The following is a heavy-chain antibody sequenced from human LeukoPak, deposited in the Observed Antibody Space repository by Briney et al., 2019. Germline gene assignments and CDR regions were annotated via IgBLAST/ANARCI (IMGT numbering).Heavy chain of an antibody. CDR2: IYYSGST. CDR3: VREGAVAV. J-gene: IGHJ4*02. CDR1: GGSISSYY. D-gene: IGHD6-19*01. V-gene: IGHV4-59*01. Sequence: PSETLSLTCTVSGGSISSYYWSWIRQPPGKGLEWIGYIYYSGSTNYNPSLKSRVTISIDTSKNQFSLRLSSVTAADTAVYYCVREGAVAVWGQGTLVTVSS.